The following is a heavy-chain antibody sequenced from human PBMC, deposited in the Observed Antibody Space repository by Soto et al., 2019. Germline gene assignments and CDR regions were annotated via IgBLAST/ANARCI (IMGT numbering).Heavy chain of an antibody. V-gene: IGHV4-61*01. D-gene: IGHD6-19*01. Sequence: TSETLSLTCTVSGGSVSSGSYYWSWIRQPPGKGLEWIGYIYYSGSTNYNPSLKSRVTISVDTSKNQFSLKLSSVTAADTAVYYCARERAVAGRNWFDPWGQGTLVTVS. CDR3: ARERAVAGRNWFDP. CDR1: GGSVSSGSYY. CDR2: IYYSGST. J-gene: IGHJ5*02.